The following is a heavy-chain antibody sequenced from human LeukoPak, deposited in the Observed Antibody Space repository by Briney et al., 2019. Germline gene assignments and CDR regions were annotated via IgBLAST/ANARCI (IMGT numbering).Heavy chain of an antibody. CDR2: IDPSDSYT. J-gene: IGHJ5*02. CDR1: GDSFISYW. Sequence: GESLKISCKGSGDSFISYWISWVRQMPGKGLEWMGRIDPSDSYTNYSPSFQGHVTISADKSISTAYLQWSSLKASDTAMYYCARQPSAVAGTVWFDPWGQGTLVTVSS. D-gene: IGHD6-19*01. CDR3: ARQPSAVAGTVWFDP. V-gene: IGHV5-10-1*01.